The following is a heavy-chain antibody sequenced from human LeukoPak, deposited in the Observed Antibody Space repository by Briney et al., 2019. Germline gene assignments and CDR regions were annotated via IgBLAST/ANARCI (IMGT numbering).Heavy chain of an antibody. CDR1: GFTFDDYA. J-gene: IGHJ4*02. CDR2: TSWDGGTT. Sequence: GGSLRLSCAGSGFTFDDYAMHGVRQAPGRGLEWVSLTSWDGGTTYYADSVKGRFSISRDNSKSSLYLKMNSLRVEDTALYYCVKEDGSPKRTLGHWGRGTLVTVSS. V-gene: IGHV3-43D*04. D-gene: IGHD5-24*01. CDR3: VKEDGSPKRTLGH.